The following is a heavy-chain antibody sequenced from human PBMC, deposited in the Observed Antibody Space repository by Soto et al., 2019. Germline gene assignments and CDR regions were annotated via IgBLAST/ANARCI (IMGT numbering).Heavy chain of an antibody. CDR3: ATSRGFYAAMDV. J-gene: IGHJ6*02. V-gene: IGHV1-69*01. Sequence: QVQLGQSGSEVKKPGSSVKVSCKSSGGSFRTYAISWVRQVPGQGLEWMGGIMAVFGTATYTQSFQGRVTITADESTSTSYMELSGLKSGDTAIYYCATSRGFYAAMDVWGQGTTVTVSS. D-gene: IGHD3-16*01. CDR2: IMAVFGTA. CDR1: GGSFRTYA.